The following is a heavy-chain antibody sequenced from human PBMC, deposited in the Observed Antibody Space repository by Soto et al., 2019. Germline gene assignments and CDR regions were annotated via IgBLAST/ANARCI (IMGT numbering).Heavy chain of an antibody. V-gene: IGHV3-30-3*01. Sequence: GGSLRLSCAASGFTFSSYAMHWVSQAPGKGLEWVAVISYDGSNKYYADSVKGRFTISRDNSKNTLYLQMNSLRAEDTAVYYCARDHFESYYYYGMDVWGQGTTVTVSS. CDR1: GFTFSSYA. J-gene: IGHJ6*02. CDR2: ISYDGSNK. CDR3: ARDHFESYYYYGMDV.